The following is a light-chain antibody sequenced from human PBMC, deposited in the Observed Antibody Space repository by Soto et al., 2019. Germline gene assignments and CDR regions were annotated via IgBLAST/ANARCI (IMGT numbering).Light chain of an antibody. J-gene: IGKJ5*01. Sequence: EIVFTQSPGTLSLSPGERATLSCRASQNVSSSYLAWYQQKPGQAPRLLIYGASSRATGVPDRFSGSGSGTDFTLTISRLEPGDFAVYYCQQYGSSPITFGQGTRLEIK. CDR2: GAS. CDR1: QNVSSSY. CDR3: QQYGSSPIT. V-gene: IGKV3-20*01.